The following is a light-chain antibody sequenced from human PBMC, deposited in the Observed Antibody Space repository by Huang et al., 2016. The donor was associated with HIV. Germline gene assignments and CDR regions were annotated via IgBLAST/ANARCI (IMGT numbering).Light chain of an antibody. Sequence: EILLTQSPDTLSVSPGETATLPCGASQSVGTYLGWYQQKPGQAPKWLIYDASNRATDVPLRFSGDGSETDFTLTIASLEPEDFAVYYCHQRRKWPQTFGQGTKLE. CDR1: QSVGTY. CDR3: HQRRKWPQT. CDR2: DAS. J-gene: IGKJ2*01. V-gene: IGKV3-11*01.